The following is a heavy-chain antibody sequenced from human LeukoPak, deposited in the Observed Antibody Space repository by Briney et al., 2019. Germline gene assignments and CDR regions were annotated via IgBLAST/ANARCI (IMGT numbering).Heavy chain of an antibody. D-gene: IGHD3-22*01. CDR3: ARDHHRRLYDSQARDTFDI. V-gene: IGHV3-48*01. J-gene: IGHJ3*02. CDR2: ISSSSSPI. Sequence: GGSLRLSCAASGFTFSSYSMDWVRQAPGKGLEWVSYISSSSSPIYYADSVKGRFTISRDNTKNSLYLQMNSLRAEDTAVYYCARDHHRRLYDSQARDTFDIGGRGKMVTVSS. CDR1: GFTFSSYS.